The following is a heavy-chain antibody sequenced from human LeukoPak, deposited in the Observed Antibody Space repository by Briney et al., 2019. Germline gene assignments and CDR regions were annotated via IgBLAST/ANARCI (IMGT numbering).Heavy chain of an antibody. CDR2: INPSGAGT. V-gene: IGHV1-46*01. J-gene: IGHJ4*02. Sequence: GASVKVSCKASGYTLTSYYMHWVRQAPGQGLEWMGIINPSGAGTTYAQKFQGRVTMTRDTSTSTVYMELSSLRSEDTAVYYCARSTDLFYFDYWGQGTLVTVSS. CDR1: GYTLTSYY. CDR3: ARSTDLFYFDY. D-gene: IGHD3-3*01.